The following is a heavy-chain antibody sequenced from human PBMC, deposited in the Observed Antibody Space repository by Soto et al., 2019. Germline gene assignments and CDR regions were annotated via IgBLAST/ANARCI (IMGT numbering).Heavy chain of an antibody. Sequence: EVQLVESGGGLVKPGGSLRLSCAASGFTFSNAWMSWVRQAPGKGLEWVGRIKSKTDGGTTDYAAPVKVRFTISRDDSKNTLYLQMNSLKTADTAVYYCTTKVIVVVAATPYYFDYWGQGTLVTVSS. CDR2: IKSKTDGGTT. CDR1: GFTFSNAW. V-gene: IGHV3-15*01. CDR3: TTKVIVVVAATPYYFDY. D-gene: IGHD2-15*01. J-gene: IGHJ4*02.